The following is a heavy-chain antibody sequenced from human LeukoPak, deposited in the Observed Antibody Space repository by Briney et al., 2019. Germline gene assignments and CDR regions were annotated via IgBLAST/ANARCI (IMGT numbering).Heavy chain of an antibody. CDR2: IYYSGST. D-gene: IGHD2-2*01. J-gene: IGHJ4*02. CDR3: ARGDCSSTSCYDRY. V-gene: IGHV4-31*03. Sequence: SQTLSLTCTVSGGSISSGGYYWSWIPQHPGKGLDWIGYIYYSGSTYYNPSLKSRVTISVDTSKNQFSLKLSSVTAADTAVYYCARGDCSSTSCYDRYWGQGTLVTVSS. CDR1: GGSISSGGYY.